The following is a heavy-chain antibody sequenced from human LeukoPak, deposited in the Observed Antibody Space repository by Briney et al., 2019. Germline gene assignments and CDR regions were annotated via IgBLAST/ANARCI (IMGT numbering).Heavy chain of an antibody. V-gene: IGHV4-59*12. J-gene: IGHJ4*02. D-gene: IGHD1-7*01. CDR3: ARERGVRPNYYFDS. CDR1: GGSISRYY. CDR2: IYHSGNT. Sequence: PSETLSLTCTVSGGSISRYYWSWIRRPPGKGLEWIGEIYHSGNTNYNPSLKSRVTISVDNSKNQFSLKLTSMTAADTAVYYCARERGVRPNYYFDSWGQGSLVTVSS.